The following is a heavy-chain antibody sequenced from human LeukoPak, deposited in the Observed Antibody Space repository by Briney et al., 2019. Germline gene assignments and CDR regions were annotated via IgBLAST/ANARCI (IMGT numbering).Heavy chain of an antibody. CDR2: IFGSGGSA. V-gene: IGHV3-23*01. D-gene: IGHD6-19*01. CDR1: GFTFNNYA. J-gene: IGHJ4*02. CDR3: GKTTVGYSSGRYPGWPVDY. Sequence: GGSLRLSCAASGFTFNNYAMYWVRQAPGKGLEWVAGIFGSGGSAHYADSVKGRFTIFRDNSKNTVYLQMDSLRAEDTAVYYCGKTTVGYSSGRYPGWPVDYWGQGTLVTVSS.